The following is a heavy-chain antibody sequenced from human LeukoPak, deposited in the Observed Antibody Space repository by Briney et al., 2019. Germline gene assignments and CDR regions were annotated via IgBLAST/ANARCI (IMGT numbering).Heavy chain of an antibody. CDR1: GGSISSSSYY. Sequence: PSETLSLTCTVSGGSISSSSYYWGWIRQPPGKGLEWIGSIYYSGSTNYNPSLKSRVTMSVDTSKNQFSLKLSSVTAADTAVYYCASVVGALDAFDIWGQGTMVTVSS. J-gene: IGHJ3*02. D-gene: IGHD1-26*01. CDR3: ASVVGALDAFDI. CDR2: IYYSGST. V-gene: IGHV4-39*07.